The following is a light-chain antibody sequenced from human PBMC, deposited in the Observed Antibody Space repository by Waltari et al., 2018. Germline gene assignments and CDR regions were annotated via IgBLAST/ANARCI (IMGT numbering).Light chain of an antibody. Sequence: QSALTQPASVSGPPGQSITISCTGTSSDVGFYNYVSWYQQHPGKAPTLMIYDVSELPSGVSNRFSGSKSGNTAFLTISGLQAEDEADYYCNSYTGSSSWVFGGGTKLTVL. J-gene: IGLJ3*02. V-gene: IGLV2-14*01. CDR1: SSDVGFYNY. CDR2: DVS. CDR3: NSYTGSSSWV.